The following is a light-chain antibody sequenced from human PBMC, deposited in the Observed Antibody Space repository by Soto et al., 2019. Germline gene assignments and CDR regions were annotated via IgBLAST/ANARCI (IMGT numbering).Light chain of an antibody. J-gene: IGKJ1*01. V-gene: IGKV1-5*01. Sequence: DIQITQSPLTPSASIGDRVTITCRASQSINNWLAWYQQKPGKPPKLLLYGASSRDSGVPPRFSGSGSGTEFTLTISSLQPDDFATYYCQQYNRYSGMFGQGTKV. CDR3: QQYNRYSGM. CDR2: GAS. CDR1: QSINNW.